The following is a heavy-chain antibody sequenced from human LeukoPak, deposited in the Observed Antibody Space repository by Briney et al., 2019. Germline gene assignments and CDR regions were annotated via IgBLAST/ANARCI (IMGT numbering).Heavy chain of an antibody. J-gene: IGHJ4*02. D-gene: IGHD6-13*01. CDR3: ARDIAPDGLFFDY. Sequence: GGSLRLSCAASGFTLSSYWMRWVRQAPGKGLEWVANIKYDGSEKDYVDSVKGRFTISRDNAKNSLYLQMNSLRAEDTAVYYCARDIAPDGLFFDYWGQGTLVTVSS. CDR2: IKYDGSEK. CDR1: GFTLSSYW. V-gene: IGHV3-7*01.